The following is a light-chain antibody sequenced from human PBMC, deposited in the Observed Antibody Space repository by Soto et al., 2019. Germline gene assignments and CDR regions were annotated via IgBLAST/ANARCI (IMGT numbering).Light chain of an antibody. Sequence: EIVLTQSPCTLSLSPGERATLSCRASQSISANYLAWYQQKPGQAPRLLIYGVSIRATGIPDRFAGSGSGPDFTLTISRLEPEDFAVYYCHQYGVSPKTFGQGTKVDIK. CDR3: HQYGVSPKT. J-gene: IGKJ1*01. V-gene: IGKV3-20*01. CDR1: QSISANY. CDR2: GVS.